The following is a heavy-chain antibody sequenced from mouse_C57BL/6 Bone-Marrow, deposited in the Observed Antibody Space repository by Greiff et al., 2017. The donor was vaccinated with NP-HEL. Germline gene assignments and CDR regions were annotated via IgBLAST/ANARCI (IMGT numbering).Heavy chain of an antibody. D-gene: IGHD2-3*01. J-gene: IGHJ3*01. CDR3: AIMAYDAWFAY. CDR2: IHPSDGDT. V-gene: IGHV1-74*01. CDR1: GYTFTSYW. Sequence: VQLQQPGAELVKPGASVKVSCKASGYTFTSYWMHWVKQRPGQGLEWIGRIHPSDGDTNYNEKFKGKATLTVDKSSSTAYMQLSSLTSEDSAVSYCAIMAYDAWFAYWGQGTLVTVSA.